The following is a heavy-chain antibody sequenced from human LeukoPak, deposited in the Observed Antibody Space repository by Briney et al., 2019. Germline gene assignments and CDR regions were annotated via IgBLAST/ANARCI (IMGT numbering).Heavy chain of an antibody. CDR2: IRDVGSIK. J-gene: IGHJ4*02. Sequence: GGSLRLSCAASGFTFSSYGMHCVCQAPGKGLEWVASIRDVGSIKYYADSVKGRFTISRDNSTITLYLQMNSLRAEDTALYYCAKRLWGFRRVIDYWGQGTLVTVSS. CDR1: GFTFSSYG. CDR3: AKRLWGFRRVIDY. V-gene: IGHV3-30*02. D-gene: IGHD3-10*01.